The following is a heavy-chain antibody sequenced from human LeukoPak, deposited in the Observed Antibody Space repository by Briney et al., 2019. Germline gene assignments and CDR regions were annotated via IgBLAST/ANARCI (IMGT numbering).Heavy chain of an antibody. J-gene: IGHJ4*02. Sequence: PGGSLRLSCAASGFTFSDYGMHWVRQAPGKGLELVALISYDGGNKFYADSVRDRFTISRDNSKNTLFLQMNSLRIEDTAVYYCAKVFEVRGARRPKDYWGQGTLVIVSS. CDR1: GFTFSDYG. CDR3: AKVFEVRGARRPKDY. CDR2: ISYDGGNK. V-gene: IGHV3-30*18. D-gene: IGHD3-10*01.